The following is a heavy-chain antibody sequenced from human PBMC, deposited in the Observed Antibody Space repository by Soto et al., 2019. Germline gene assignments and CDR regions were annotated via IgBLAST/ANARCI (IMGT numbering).Heavy chain of an antibody. J-gene: IGHJ4*02. Sequence: QVQLQQWGAGLLKPSETLSLTCAVYGGSFSGYYWTWIRQPPGTGLEWIGEIHHSGSTHYNPSLKRRVTISVDTSKNQFSLKLTSVTAADTAVYYCARDKITGLFDYWGQGTLVTVSS. CDR1: GGSFSGYY. D-gene: IGHD2-8*02. CDR2: IHHSGST. V-gene: IGHV4-34*01. CDR3: ARDKITGLFDY.